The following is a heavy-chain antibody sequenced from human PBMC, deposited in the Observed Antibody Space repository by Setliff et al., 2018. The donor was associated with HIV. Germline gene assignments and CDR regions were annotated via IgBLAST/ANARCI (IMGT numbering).Heavy chain of an antibody. J-gene: IGHJ3*02. CDR3: ASRYHYYDSSGYYRQGAFDI. Sequence: SETLSLTCTVSGGSISSSSYYWGWIRQPPGKGLEWIGSIYYSGSTYYNPSLKSRVTISVDTSKNQFSRKLSSVTAADTAVYYCASRYHYYDSSGYYRQGAFDIWGQGTMVTVSS. D-gene: IGHD3-22*01. V-gene: IGHV4-39*01. CDR2: IYYSGST. CDR1: GGSISSSSYY.